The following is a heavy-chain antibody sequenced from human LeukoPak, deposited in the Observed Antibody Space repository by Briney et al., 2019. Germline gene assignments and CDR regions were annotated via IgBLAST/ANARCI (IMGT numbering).Heavy chain of an antibody. D-gene: IGHD3-10*01. CDR1: GYTFTSYG. CDR2: ISAYNGNT. CDR3: ARGVTMVRGVISSGFDP. V-gene: IGHV1-18*01. J-gene: IGHJ5*02. Sequence: ASVKVSCKASGYTFTSYGIRWVRQAPGQGLEWMGWISAYNGNTNYAQKLQGRVTMTTDTSTSTAYMELRSLRSDDTAVYYCARGVTMVRGVISSGFDPWGQGTLVTVSS.